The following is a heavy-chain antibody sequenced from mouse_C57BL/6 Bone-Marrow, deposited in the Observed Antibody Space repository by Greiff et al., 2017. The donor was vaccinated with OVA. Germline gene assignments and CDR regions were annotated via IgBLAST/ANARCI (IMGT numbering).Heavy chain of an antibody. CDR1: GYSITSGYY. CDR2: ISYDGSN. D-gene: IGHD2-1*01. J-gene: IGHJ3*01. Sequence: EVKLQESGPGLVKPSQSLSLTCSVTGYSITSGYYWNWIRQFPGNKLEWMGYISYDGSNNYNPSLKNRISITRDTSKNQFFLKLNSVTTEDTATDYCAREEGNPWFAYWGQGTLVTVSA. V-gene: IGHV3-6*01. CDR3: AREEGNPWFAY.